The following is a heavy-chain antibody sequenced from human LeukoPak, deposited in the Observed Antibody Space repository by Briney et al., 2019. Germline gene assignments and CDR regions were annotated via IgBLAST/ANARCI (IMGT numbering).Heavy chain of an antibody. V-gene: IGHV4-38-2*01. CDR2: IYHSGST. CDR1: GYSISSGYY. CDR3: ARSLPGHDFWSGDYYYMDV. Sequence: PSETLSLTCAVSGYSISSGYYWGWIRQPPGKGQEWIGSIYHSGSTYYNPSLKSRVTISVDTSKNQFSLKLSSVTAADTAVYYCARSLPGHDFWSGDYYYMDVWGKGTTVTVSS. J-gene: IGHJ6*03. D-gene: IGHD3-3*01.